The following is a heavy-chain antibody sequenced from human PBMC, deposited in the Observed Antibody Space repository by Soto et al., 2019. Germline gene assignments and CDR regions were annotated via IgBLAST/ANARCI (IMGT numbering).Heavy chain of an antibody. V-gene: IGHV3-53*05. CDR1: VVTVSSGY. Sequence: GGSLRLPCAASVVTVSSGYMAWVRQAPGKGLEWISVLFSGASSYYADSVKGRFTISRDNSKNTLSLEMSSLRVEDTAVYFCARDTYSSGWYDSWGQGTLVTVSS. D-gene: IGHD6-19*01. CDR2: LFSGASS. CDR3: ARDTYSSGWYDS. J-gene: IGHJ5*01.